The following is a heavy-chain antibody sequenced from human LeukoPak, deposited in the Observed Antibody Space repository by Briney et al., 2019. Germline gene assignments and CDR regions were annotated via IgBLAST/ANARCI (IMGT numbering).Heavy chain of an antibody. J-gene: IGHJ4*02. D-gene: IGHD6-13*01. CDR2: ISGSSSYI. Sequence: RGAPRLSSAASGFTFSRSSMNCVPEALGQGLERVSSISGSSSYIYYADSVQGRFTISRDNTKNTLYLQMNSLRAEDTAVYYCARDPGQQLGKKFDYWGQGTLVTVSS. CDR3: ARDPGQQLGKKFDY. CDR1: GFTFSRSS. V-gene: IGHV3-21*01.